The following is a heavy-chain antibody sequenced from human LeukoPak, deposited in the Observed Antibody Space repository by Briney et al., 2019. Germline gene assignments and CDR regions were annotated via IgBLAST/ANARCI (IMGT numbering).Heavy chain of an antibody. CDR3: AGGGYSYGYGFDY. CDR2: INMYNGNT. J-gene: IGHJ4*02. D-gene: IGHD5-18*01. CDR1: GYTFTSYA. V-gene: IGHV1-18*01. Sequence: ASVKVSCKASGYTFTSYAISWVRQPPGQGPERMGLINMYNGNTNYAQKLQGRVTMTTDTSTSTAYMELRSLRSDDTAVYYCAGGGYSYGYGFDYWGQGTLVTVSS.